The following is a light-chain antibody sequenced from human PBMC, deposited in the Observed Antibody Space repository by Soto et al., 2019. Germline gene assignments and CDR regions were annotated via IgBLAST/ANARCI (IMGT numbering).Light chain of an antibody. V-gene: IGKV1-5*01. J-gene: IGKJ5*01. CDR2: DAS. CDR3: QQYNTYST. Sequence: DVQVTQSRSSLSGAFLDKVTRPFRASQSISRWLAWYQQKPGKAPQALIYDASSLKSGVPSRFSGNGSGTEFTLTISSLQPDDFATYYCQQYNTYSTFGQGTRLEIK. CDR1: QSISRW.